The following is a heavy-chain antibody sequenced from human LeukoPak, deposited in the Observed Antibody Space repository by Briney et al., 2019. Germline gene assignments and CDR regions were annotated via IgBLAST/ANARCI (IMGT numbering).Heavy chain of an antibody. Sequence: GGSLRLSCAASGFPFSSYSMNWVRQAPGEGLEWVSYISSSRTTSYADSVKGRFTISRDNAKNSLYLQMNSLRAEDTAVYYCATRGRDCVGWGQGTLVTVSS. CDR1: GFPFSSYS. J-gene: IGHJ4*02. D-gene: IGHD2-21*01. CDR2: ISSSRTT. V-gene: IGHV3-48*01. CDR3: ATRGRDCVG.